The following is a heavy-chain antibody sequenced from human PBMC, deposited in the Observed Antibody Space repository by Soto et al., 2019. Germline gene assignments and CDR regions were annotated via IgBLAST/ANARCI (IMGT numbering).Heavy chain of an antibody. V-gene: IGHV1-18*01. J-gene: IGHJ4*02. CDR1: GYTFTSYG. Sequence: QVQLVQSGAEVKKPGASVKVSCKASGYTFTSYGISWVRQAPGQGLEWMGWISAYNGNTDYAQNLQGRVTMTTDTSTSTAYMVLRSLRSDDTAVFFCAIDSGNFGVWLYFFDYWGQGTLVTVSS. D-gene: IGHD4-17*01. CDR3: AIDSGNFGVWLYFFDY. CDR2: ISAYNGNT.